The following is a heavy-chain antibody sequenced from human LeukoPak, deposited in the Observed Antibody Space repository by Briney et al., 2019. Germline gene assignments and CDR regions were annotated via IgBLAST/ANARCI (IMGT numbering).Heavy chain of an antibody. Sequence: ASVKVSCKASGYTFTSYYMHSVRQAPGQGLEWMGIINPSGGSTSYAQKFQGRVTMTRDTSTSTVYMELSSLRSEGTAVYYCARALYSGSYYHWFDPWGQGTLVTVSS. D-gene: IGHD1-26*01. V-gene: IGHV1-46*01. CDR3: ARALYSGSYYHWFDP. J-gene: IGHJ5*02. CDR2: INPSGGST. CDR1: GYTFTSYY.